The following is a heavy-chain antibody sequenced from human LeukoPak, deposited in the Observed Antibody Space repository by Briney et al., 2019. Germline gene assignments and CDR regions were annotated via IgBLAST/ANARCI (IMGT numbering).Heavy chain of an antibody. CDR3: ARVYGALDAFDI. CDR2: IYTSGST. J-gene: IGHJ3*02. V-gene: IGHV4-61*02. Sequence: SETLSLTCTVSGGSISSGSYYWSWIRQPAGKGLEWIGRIYTSGSTNYNPSLKSRVTISVDTSKNQFSLKLSSVTAADTAVYYCARVYGALDAFDIWGQGTMVTVSS. D-gene: IGHD4-17*01. CDR1: GGSISSGSYY.